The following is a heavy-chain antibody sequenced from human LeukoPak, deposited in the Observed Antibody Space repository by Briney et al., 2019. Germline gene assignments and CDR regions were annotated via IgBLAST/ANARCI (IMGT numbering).Heavy chain of an antibody. CDR1: GFTFSSSW. Sequence: PGGSLRLSCAASGFTFSSSWMNWVRQAPGKGLEWVSSISSSSSYIYYADSVKGRFTISRDNAKNSLYLQMNSLRAEDTAVYYCARDGRGDIVGATSVRYWGQGTLVTVSS. D-gene: IGHD1-26*01. CDR3: ARDGRGDIVGATSVRY. CDR2: ISSSSSYI. V-gene: IGHV3-21*01. J-gene: IGHJ4*02.